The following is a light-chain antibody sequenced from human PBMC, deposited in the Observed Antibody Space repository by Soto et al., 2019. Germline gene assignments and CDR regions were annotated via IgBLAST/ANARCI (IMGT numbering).Light chain of an antibody. CDR2: DAS. Sequence: EIVLTQSPATLSLSPGERATLSCRASQSVSKYLAWYQQKPGQAPRLLIHDASNKATGIPARFSGSGSGTDFTLTISSLAPEDFGVYYCRQRSNWPQITFGGGTKVEIK. J-gene: IGKJ4*01. CDR1: QSVSKY. V-gene: IGKV3-11*01. CDR3: RQRSNWPQIT.